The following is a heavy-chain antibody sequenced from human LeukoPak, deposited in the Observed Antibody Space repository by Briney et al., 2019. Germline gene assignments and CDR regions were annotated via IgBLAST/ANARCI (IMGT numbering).Heavy chain of an antibody. D-gene: IGHD3-10*01. CDR1: GGSISSSDFY. CDR2: IYYSGST. CDR3: ARMTYSSGSGSALGFDP. Sequence: PSETLSLTCTVSGGSISSSDFYWGWIRQPPGKGLEWIGSIYYSGSTYYKPSLKSRVTISVDTSKNQFSLRLKSVTAADTAVYCCARMTYSSGSGSALGFDPWGQGTLVTVSS. V-gene: IGHV4-39*01. J-gene: IGHJ5*02.